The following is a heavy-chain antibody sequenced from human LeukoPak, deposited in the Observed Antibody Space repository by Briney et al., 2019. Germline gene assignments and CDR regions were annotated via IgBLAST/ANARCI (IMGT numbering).Heavy chain of an antibody. CDR1: GFTFSDYG. CDR2: ISYDGNHK. J-gene: IGHJ3*02. V-gene: IGHV3-30*18. CDR3: TKDDAYSSSWYACDI. Sequence: GGSLRHSCAASGFTFSDYGMHWVRQAPGKGPEWVAVISYDGNHKYYTDSVKGRFTISRDNSKNTLYLQMSSLRAEGTAVYYCTKDDAYSSSWYACDIWGQGTMVTVSS. D-gene: IGHD6-13*01.